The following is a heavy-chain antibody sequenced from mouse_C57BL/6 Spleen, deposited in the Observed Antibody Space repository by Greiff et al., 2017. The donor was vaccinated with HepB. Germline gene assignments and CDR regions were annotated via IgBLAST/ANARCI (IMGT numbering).Heavy chain of an antibody. CDR3: ARQTYYYGSLDY. CDR1: GFTFSSYT. D-gene: IGHD1-1*01. Sequence: EVKLMESGGGLVKPGGSLKLSCAASGFTFSSYTMSWVRQTPEKRLEWVATISGGGGNTYYPDSVKGRFTISRDNAKNTLYLQMSSLRSEDTALYYCARQTYYYGSLDYWGQGTTLTVSS. V-gene: IGHV5-9*01. CDR2: ISGGGGNT. J-gene: IGHJ2*01.